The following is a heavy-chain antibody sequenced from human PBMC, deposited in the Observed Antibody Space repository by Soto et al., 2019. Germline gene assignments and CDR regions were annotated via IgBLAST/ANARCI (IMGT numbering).Heavy chain of an antibody. CDR2: ISGSGGST. Sequence: EVQLLESGGGLVQPGGSLRLSCAASGFTFSSYAMNWVRQAPGKGLEWVSVISGSGGSTYYADSVKGRFTISRDNSKNPLYLQMNSLRAEDTAVYYCAKRNYGSEFDYCGQGTLVTVSS. CDR3: AKRNYGSEFDY. D-gene: IGHD3-10*01. V-gene: IGHV3-23*01. J-gene: IGHJ4*02. CDR1: GFTFSSYA.